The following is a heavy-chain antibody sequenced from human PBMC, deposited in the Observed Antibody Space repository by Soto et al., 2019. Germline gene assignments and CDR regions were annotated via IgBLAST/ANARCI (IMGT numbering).Heavy chain of an antibody. J-gene: IGHJ5*02. CDR3: AGVGYSYGLYWFDP. V-gene: IGHV1-69*06. Sequence: ASVKVSCKASGGTFSSYAISWVRQAPGQGLEWMGGIIPIFGTANYAQKFQGRVTITADKSTSTAYMELSSLRSEDTAVYYCAGVGYSYGLYWFDPWGQGTLVTVSS. D-gene: IGHD5-18*01. CDR2: IIPIFGTA. CDR1: GGTFSSYA.